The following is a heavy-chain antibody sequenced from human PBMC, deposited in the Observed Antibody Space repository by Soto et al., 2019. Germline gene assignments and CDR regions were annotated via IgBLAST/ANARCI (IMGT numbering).Heavy chain of an antibody. CDR3: ARGFFRRDAFDI. CDR2: ISSSSSYI. CDR1: GFTFSSYS. Sequence: EVLLLESGGGLLQPGGSLRVSCAASGFTFSSYSMNWVRQAPGKGLEWVSSISSSSSYIYYADSVKGRFTISRDNAKNSLYLQMNSLRAEDTAVYYCARGFFRRDAFDIWGQGTMVTVSS. J-gene: IGHJ3*02. D-gene: IGHD3-3*01. V-gene: IGHV3-21*01.